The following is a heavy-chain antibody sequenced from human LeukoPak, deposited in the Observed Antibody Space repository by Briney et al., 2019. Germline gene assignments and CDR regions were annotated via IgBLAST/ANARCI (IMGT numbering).Heavy chain of an antibody. D-gene: IGHD6-19*01. Sequence: PGGSLRLSCAASGITFSNDWMTWVRQAPGKGLKWVGRIYRSSNGETTDYGAPVKGRFTMSRDDSKNTLYLQMNSLKTEDTAVNFCTTYSSGFCPFWGQGTLVTVSS. J-gene: IGHJ4*02. CDR2: IYRSSNGETT. V-gene: IGHV3-15*01. CDR3: TTYSSGFCPF. CDR1: GITFSNDW.